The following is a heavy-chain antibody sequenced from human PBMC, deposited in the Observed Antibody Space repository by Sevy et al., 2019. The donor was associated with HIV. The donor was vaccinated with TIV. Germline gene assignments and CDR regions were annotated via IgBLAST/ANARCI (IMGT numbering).Heavy chain of an antibody. Sequence: GGSLRLSCEASGFTFSNYWMSWVRQAPGKGLEWVANIKEDGSVKYYVHSVKGRFTISRDNAKNSVYLQMNTLRAEDTALYYCVRAIGAAGSYWGQGTLVTVSS. V-gene: IGHV3-7*01. CDR1: GFTFSNYW. D-gene: IGHD6-13*01. CDR3: VRAIGAAGSY. CDR2: IKEDGSVK. J-gene: IGHJ4*02.